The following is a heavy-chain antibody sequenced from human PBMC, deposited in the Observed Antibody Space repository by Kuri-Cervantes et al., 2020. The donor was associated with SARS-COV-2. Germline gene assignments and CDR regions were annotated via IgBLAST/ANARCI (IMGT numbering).Heavy chain of an antibody. D-gene: IGHD6-13*01. V-gene: IGHV3-21*01. CDR1: GFTFSNYN. J-gene: IGHJ6*03. CDR2: TIVGNSNT. Sequence: GESLKISCVASGFTFSNYNMNWVRQAPGKGLEWISSTIVGNSNTYYADSVKGRFTISRDNADNSLYLQMNSLRAEDTAVYYCTRAQYSSSWSEGYYYYMDVWGKGTTVTVSS. CDR3: TRAQYSSSWSEGYYYYMDV.